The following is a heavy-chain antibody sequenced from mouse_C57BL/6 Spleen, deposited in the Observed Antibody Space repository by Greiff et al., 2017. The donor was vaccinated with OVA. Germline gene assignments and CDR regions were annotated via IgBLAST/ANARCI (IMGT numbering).Heavy chain of an antibody. CDR2: IHPNSGST. Sequence: QVQLQQPGAELVKPGASVKLSCKASGYTFTSYRMHWVKQRPGQGLEWIGMIHPNSGSTNYNEKFKSKATLTVDKSSSTAYMQLSSLTSEDSAVYYCARTANWGAMDYWGQGTSVTVSS. J-gene: IGHJ4*01. CDR3: ARTANWGAMDY. D-gene: IGHD4-1*01. CDR1: GYTFTSYR. V-gene: IGHV1-64*01.